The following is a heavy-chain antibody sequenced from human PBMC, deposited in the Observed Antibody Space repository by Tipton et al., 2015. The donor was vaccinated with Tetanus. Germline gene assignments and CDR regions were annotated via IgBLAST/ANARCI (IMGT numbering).Heavy chain of an antibody. J-gene: IGHJ4*02. CDR2: VYYNGTT. D-gene: IGHD5-18*01. CDR1: GGSISSSAYN. Sequence: TLSLTCTVSGGSISSSAYNWGWIRQPPGKGLEWIGNVYYNGTTFYSPSLKSRVHIFVDTSKNQFSLRVTSVTAADTAVYFCARQVRYTHVSRYFDRWGQGKQVIVSS. CDR3: ARQVRYTHVSRYFDR. V-gene: IGHV4-39*01.